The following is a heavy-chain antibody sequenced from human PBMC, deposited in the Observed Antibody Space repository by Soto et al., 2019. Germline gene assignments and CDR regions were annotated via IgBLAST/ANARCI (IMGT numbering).Heavy chain of an antibody. J-gene: IGHJ4*02. CDR3: ARYKQWLSRGFDY. CDR1: GGSISSSSYY. Sequence: QLQLQESGPGLVKPSETLSLTCTVSGGSISSSSYYWGWIRQPPGKGLEWIGSIYYSGSTYYNPSLKGRVTIAVDTSTNQSSLKLSSVPAADAAVYYCARYKQWLSRGFDYWGQGSLVSVSS. D-gene: IGHD6-19*01. V-gene: IGHV4-39*01. CDR2: IYYSGST.